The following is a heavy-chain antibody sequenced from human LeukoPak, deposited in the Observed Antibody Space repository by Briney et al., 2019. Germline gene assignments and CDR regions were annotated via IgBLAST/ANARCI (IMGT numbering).Heavy chain of an antibody. D-gene: IGHD3-10*01. CDR3: AKDISGRGGYDYGMDV. J-gene: IGHJ6*02. CDR1: GFTFNKYP. V-gene: IGHV3-9*01. Sequence: GGSLRLSCAVSGFTFNKYPMNWVRQAPGKGLEWVSGISWNSDSIGYADSVKGRFTISRDNAKNSLYLQMNSLRAEDTALYYCAKDISGRGGYDYGMDVWGQGTTVTVSS. CDR2: ISWNSDSI.